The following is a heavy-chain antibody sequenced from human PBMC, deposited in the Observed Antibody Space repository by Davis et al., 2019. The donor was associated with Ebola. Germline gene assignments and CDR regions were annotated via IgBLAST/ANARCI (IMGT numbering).Heavy chain of an antibody. V-gene: IGHV3-15*01. J-gene: IGHJ4*02. Sequence: GGSLRLSCAASGFTFSSYAMSWVRQAPGKGLEWVGRIKSKTDGGATDYAAPVKGRFTISRDDSKNTLYLQMNSLKTEDTAMYYCTTAGDIVVVPAAADYWGQGTLVTVSS. CDR3: TTAGDIVVVPAAADY. CDR2: IKSKTDGGAT. D-gene: IGHD2-2*01. CDR1: GFTFSSYA.